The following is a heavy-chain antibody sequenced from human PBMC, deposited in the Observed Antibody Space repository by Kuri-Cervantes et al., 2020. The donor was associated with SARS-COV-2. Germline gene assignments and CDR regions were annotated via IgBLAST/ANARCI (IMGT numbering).Heavy chain of an antibody. V-gene: IGHV4-4*07. Sequence: GSLRLPCTVSGGSISSYYWSWIRQPAGKGLEWIGRIYTSGSTNYNPSLKSRVTMSVDTSKNQFSLKLSSVTAAGTAVYYCARRTVGHFDLWGRGTLVTVSS. CDR1: GGSISSYY. D-gene: IGHD3-16*01. CDR3: ARRTVGHFDL. J-gene: IGHJ2*01. CDR2: IYTSGST.